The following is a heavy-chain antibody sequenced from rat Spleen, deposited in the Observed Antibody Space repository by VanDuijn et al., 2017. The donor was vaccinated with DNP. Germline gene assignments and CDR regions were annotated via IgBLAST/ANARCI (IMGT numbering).Heavy chain of an antibody. V-gene: IGHV2-41*01. CDR2: IWNNGGT. Sequence: QVQLRESGPGLVQPSQTLSLTCTVSGFSLSSYVVSWVRQPPGKGLEWMGVIWNNGGTRYNSVLKSRLRITKDTSKSQVFLKMNSLQTEDTATYYCARSPETSYIYFPWAYWGQGTLVIVSS. CDR3: ARSPETSYIYFPWAY. CDR1: GFSLSSYV. J-gene: IGHJ3*01. D-gene: IGHD1-2*01.